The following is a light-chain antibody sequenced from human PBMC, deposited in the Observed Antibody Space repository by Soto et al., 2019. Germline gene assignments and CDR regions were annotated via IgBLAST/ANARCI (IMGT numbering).Light chain of an antibody. J-gene: IGLJ1*01. Sequence: QSVLTQPPSVSGAPGQRVTISCTGSNSNIGAGYDVHWYQQLPVTAPKLLIYGNSNRPSGVPDRFSASKSGTSPSLAITGLQAEDEADYYCQSYDGSLSGYVCGTGTKVTVL. CDR1: NSNIGAGYD. CDR3: QSYDGSLSGYV. CDR2: GNS. V-gene: IGLV1-40*01.